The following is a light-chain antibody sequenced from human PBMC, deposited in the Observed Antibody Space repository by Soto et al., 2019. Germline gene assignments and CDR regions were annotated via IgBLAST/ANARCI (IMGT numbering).Light chain of an antibody. V-gene: IGLV1-40*01. CDR1: SSNIGAGYD. Sequence: QSVLTQPPSVSGAPGQRVTISCPGNSSNIGAGYDVHWYQQLPGAAPKLLIYGNTNRPSGVPDRFSGSKSGTSASLAITGLQAEDEADYYCQSYDSSLSGYVFGTGTKLTVL. CDR2: GNT. J-gene: IGLJ1*01. CDR3: QSYDSSLSGYV.